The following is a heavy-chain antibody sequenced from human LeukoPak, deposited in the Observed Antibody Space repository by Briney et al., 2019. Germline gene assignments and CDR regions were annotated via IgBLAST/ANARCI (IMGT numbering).Heavy chain of an antibody. CDR2: IIPIFGTA. J-gene: IGHJ5*02. Sequence: SVKVSCKASGGTFSSYAISWVRQAPGQGLEWMGGIIPIFGTANYAQKFQGRVTITADKSTSTAYMELSSLRSEDTAVYYCARRTVEMQAWFDPWGQGTLVTVSS. CDR1: GGTFSSYA. CDR3: ARRTVEMQAWFDP. D-gene: IGHD5-24*01. V-gene: IGHV1-69*06.